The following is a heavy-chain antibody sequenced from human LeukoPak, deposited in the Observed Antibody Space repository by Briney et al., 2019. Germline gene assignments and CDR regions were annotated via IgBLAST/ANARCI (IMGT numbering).Heavy chain of an antibody. CDR1: GFTFSSYA. J-gene: IGHJ5*02. CDR3: AKDNWFDP. CDR2: ISYDGSNK. V-gene: IGHV3-30-3*01. Sequence: GGSLRLSCAASGFTFSSYAMHWVRQAPGKGLEWVAVISYDGSNKYYADSVKGLFTISRDNSKNTLYLQMNSLRAEDTAVYYCAKDNWFDPWGQGTLVTVSS.